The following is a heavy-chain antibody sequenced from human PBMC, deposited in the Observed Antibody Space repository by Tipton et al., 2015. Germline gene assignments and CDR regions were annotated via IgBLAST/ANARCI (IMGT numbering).Heavy chain of an antibody. J-gene: IGHJ4*02. CDR2: ISAYNGNT. CDR1: GYTFTSYG. D-gene: IGHD2-2*01. Sequence: QSGAEVKKPGASVKVSCKTSGYTFTSYGICWVRQAPGQGLEWMGWISAYNGNTNYAQKLQGRVTMTTDTSTSTAYMELRSLRSDDTAVYYCAKEHTPYCSRTSCYGFYFDYWGQGTLVTVSS. V-gene: IGHV1-18*01. CDR3: AKEHTPYCSRTSCYGFYFDY.